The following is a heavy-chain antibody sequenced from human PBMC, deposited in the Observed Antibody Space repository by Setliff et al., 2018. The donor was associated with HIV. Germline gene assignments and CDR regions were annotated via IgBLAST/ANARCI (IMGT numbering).Heavy chain of an antibody. V-gene: IGHV3-30*02. CDR2: IRSDETNK. J-gene: IGHJ6*03. D-gene: IGHD5-12*01. Sequence: PGGSLRLSCAPSEFTFSSYGMHWVRQAPGKGLEWVAFIRSDETNKYYSDSVKGRFTISRDTSKNTLFLQINSLRPEDTAVYYCARISVASRYNSDMDVWGKGTTVTVSS. CDR1: EFTFSSYG. CDR3: ARISVASRYNSDMDV.